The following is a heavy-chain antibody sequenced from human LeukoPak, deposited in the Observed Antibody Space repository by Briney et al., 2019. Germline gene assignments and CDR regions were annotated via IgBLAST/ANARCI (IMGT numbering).Heavy chain of an antibody. V-gene: IGHV3-23*01. Sequence: GGSLRLSCAASGFTFSSYAMSWVRQAPGKGLEWVSAISGSGGSTYYADSVKGRFTISRDNSKNTLYLQMNSLRAEDTAVYYCARGMLAGGAFDIWGQGTMVTVSS. D-gene: IGHD2-8*01. CDR2: ISGSGGST. CDR3: ARGMLAGGAFDI. J-gene: IGHJ3*02. CDR1: GFTFSSYA.